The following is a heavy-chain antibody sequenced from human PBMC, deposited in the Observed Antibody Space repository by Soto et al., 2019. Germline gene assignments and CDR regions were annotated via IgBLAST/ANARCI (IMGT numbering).Heavy chain of an antibody. CDR3: AIDRTLELLDY. D-gene: IGHD1-7*01. CDR2: IKQDGSEK. V-gene: IGHV3-7*05. CDR1: GFTFSSYW. Sequence: GGSLRLSCAASGFTFSSYWMSWVRQAPGKGLEWVANIKQDGSEKYYVDSVKGRFTISRDNAKNSLYLQMNSLRAEDTAVYYCAIDRTLELLDYWGQGTLVTVS. J-gene: IGHJ4*02.